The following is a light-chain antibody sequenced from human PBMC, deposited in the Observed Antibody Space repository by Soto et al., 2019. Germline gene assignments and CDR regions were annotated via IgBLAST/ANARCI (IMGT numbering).Light chain of an antibody. V-gene: IGKV1-5*03. Sequence: DIQMTQSPSTRSASVGDRVTITCRASQSISSWLAWYQQKPGKAPKLLIYKASSLESGVPSRFSGSGSGTEFPLTISSLQPDDFATYYCQQYNSYSAFGQGTKVEIK. J-gene: IGKJ1*01. CDR3: QQYNSYSA. CDR1: QSISSW. CDR2: KAS.